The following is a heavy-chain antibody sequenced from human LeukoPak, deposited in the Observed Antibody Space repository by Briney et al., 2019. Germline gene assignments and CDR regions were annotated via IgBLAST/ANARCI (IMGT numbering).Heavy chain of an antibody. CDR2: INYSGST. Sequence: SETLSLTCAVSGVSIRNDYWSWIRQPPGKGLEWIAYINYSGSTNYNPSLKSRVTISVDTSKNQFSLKLSSVTAADTAVYYCARDLGYYDRVWGQGTLVTVSS. V-gene: IGHV4-59*12. CDR3: ARDLGYYDRV. D-gene: IGHD3-22*01. J-gene: IGHJ4*02. CDR1: GVSIRNDY.